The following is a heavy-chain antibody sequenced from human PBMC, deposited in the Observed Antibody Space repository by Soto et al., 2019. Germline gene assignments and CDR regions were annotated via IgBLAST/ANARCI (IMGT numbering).Heavy chain of an antibody. J-gene: IGHJ6*02. CDR1: GFTFSSYS. CDR3: AIDYIAAAGTEYYYGMDV. V-gene: IGHV3-21*01. D-gene: IGHD6-13*01. CDR2: ISSSSSYI. Sequence: EVQLVESGGGLVKPGGSLRLSCAASGFTFSSYSMNWVRQAPGTRLEWVSSISSSSSYIYYADSVKGRFTISRDNAKNSLYLQMNSLSAEDTAVYYCAIDYIAAAGTEYYYGMDVWCQGTTVTVSS.